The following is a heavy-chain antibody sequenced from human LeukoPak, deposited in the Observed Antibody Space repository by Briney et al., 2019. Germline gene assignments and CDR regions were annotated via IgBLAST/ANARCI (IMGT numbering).Heavy chain of an antibody. CDR2: IYYSGST. Sequence: SETLSLTCTVSGGSISSSSYYWGWIRQPPGKGLEWIGSIYYSGSTYYNPSLKSRVTISVDTSKNQFSLKLSSVTAADTAVYYCARALLYGDFHWGQGTLVTVSS. J-gene: IGHJ4*02. CDR3: ARALLYGDFH. V-gene: IGHV4-39*07. D-gene: IGHD4-17*01. CDR1: GGSISSSSYY.